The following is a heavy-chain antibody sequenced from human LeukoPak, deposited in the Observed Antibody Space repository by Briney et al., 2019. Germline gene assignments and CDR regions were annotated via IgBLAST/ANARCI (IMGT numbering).Heavy chain of an antibody. CDR1: GYTFTGYY. D-gene: IGHD2-21*01. Sequence: ASVKVSCKASGYTFTGYYMHWVRQAPGQGLEWMGWINPNTGDTHYAQKFQGRVTLTRDTSITTVSMELSRLTSDDTAIFYCAVAPGDYWGEGTLVTVSS. V-gene: IGHV1-2*02. CDR3: AVAPGDY. CDR2: INPNTGDT. J-gene: IGHJ4*02.